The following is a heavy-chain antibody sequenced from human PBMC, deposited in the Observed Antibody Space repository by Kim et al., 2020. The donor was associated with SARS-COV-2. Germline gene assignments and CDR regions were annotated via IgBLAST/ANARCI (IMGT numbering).Heavy chain of an antibody. D-gene: IGHD3-22*01. CDR2: GNT. J-gene: IGHJ4*02. CDR3: ATYSDTYYYN. V-gene: IGHV4-59*10. Sequence: GNTNYNPSLKSRVTISVDTSKNQFSLNLTSVTAADTAVYYCATYSDTYYYNWGQGTLVTVSS.